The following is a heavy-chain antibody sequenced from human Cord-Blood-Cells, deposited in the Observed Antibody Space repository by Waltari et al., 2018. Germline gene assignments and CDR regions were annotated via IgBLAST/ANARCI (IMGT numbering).Heavy chain of an antibody. V-gene: IGHV3-53*02. J-gene: IGHJ4*02. D-gene: IGHD1-26*01. CDR2: IYSGGST. CDR3: ARERPWDPSAFDY. CDR1: GFTVSSNY. Sequence: EVQLVETGGGLIQPGGSLRLSCAASGFTVSSNYMSWVGQAPGKGLEWVSVIYSGGSTYYADSVKGRFTISRDNSKNTLYLQMNSLRAEDTAVYYCARERPWDPSAFDYWGQGTLVTVSS.